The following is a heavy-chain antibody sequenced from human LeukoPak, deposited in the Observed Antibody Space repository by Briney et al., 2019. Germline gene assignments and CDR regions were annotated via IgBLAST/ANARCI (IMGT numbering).Heavy chain of an antibody. D-gene: IGHD3-22*01. CDR2: INHSGDT. CDR3: ARRYYDSSGYYRLEFDY. J-gene: IGHJ4*02. Sequence: SETLSLTCAVYGGSFSGYYWSWIRQSPGKGLEWIGEINHSGDTNYNPSLKSRVTISVDTSKNQFSLKLSSVTAADTAVYYCARRYYDSSGYYRLEFDYWGQGTLVTVSS. V-gene: IGHV4-34*01. CDR1: GGSFSGYY.